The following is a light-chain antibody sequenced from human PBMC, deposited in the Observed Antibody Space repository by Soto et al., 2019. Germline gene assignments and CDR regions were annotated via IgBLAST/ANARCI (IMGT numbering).Light chain of an antibody. CDR1: QNILRT. Sequence: VMTQSPVTLSVSPGETATLSCKASQNILRTLAWYQQKPGQPPRLLIYDASTRATDIPARFTGSGSGTEFTLTISSLQSEDFAVYYCQQYNNWPPTWTFGQGTKV. CDR3: QQYNNWPPTWT. CDR2: DAS. J-gene: IGKJ1*01. V-gene: IGKV3-15*01.